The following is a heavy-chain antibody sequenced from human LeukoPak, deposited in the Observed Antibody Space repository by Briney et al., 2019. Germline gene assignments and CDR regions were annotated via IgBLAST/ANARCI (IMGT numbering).Heavy chain of an antibody. D-gene: IGHD3-9*01. CDR2: IIPIFGTA. J-gene: IGHJ6*03. Sequence: SVKVSCKASGGTFSSYAISWVRQAPGQGLEWMGGIIPIFGTANYAQKFQGRVTITADESTSTAYMELSSLRSEDTAVYYCARASYDVLPGYYVYHCYYYMDVWGKGTTVTISS. CDR1: GGTFSSYA. V-gene: IGHV1-69*13. CDR3: ARASYDVLPGYYVYHCYYYMDV.